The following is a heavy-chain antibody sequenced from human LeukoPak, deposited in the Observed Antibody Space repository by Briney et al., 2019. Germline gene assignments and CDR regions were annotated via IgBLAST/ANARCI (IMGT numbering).Heavy chain of an antibody. CDR3: ARDPQRGPPDYFDH. CDR2: ISYTRGTK. J-gene: IGHJ4*02. D-gene: IGHD6-25*01. V-gene: IGHV3-30*01. CDR1: GFTFSNYP. Sequence: PGRSLRLSCAASGFTFSNYPMHWVRQAPGKGREWVAVISYTRGTKYYAASVKGRFTISRDDSKSTLYLEMNSLRTEDTATYYCARDPQRGPPDYFDHWGQGTLVTVSS.